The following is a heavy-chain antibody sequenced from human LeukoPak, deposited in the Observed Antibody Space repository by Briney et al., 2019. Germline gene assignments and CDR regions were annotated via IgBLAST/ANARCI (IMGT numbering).Heavy chain of an antibody. CDR2: ISYDGSNK. J-gene: IGHJ4*02. CDR1: GFTFSSYG. D-gene: IGHD4-23*01. V-gene: IGHV3-30*18. CDR3: AKRGDYGGNSPFDY. Sequence: GGSLRLSCAASGFTFSSYGMHSVRQAPGKGLEWVAVISYDGSNKYYADSVKGRFTISRDNSKNTLYLQMNSLRAEDTAVYYCAKRGDYGGNSPFDYWGQGTLVTVSS.